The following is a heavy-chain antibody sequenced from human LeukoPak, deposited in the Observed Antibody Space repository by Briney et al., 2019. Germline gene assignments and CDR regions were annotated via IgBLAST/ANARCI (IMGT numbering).Heavy chain of an antibody. J-gene: IGHJ4*02. V-gene: IGHV2-5*02. Sequence: SGPTLVKPTPTLTLTCSISGFSLRATGAGVGWIRQPQGKTLEWLASIYWDDDTRYSPSLKNRLTITKDTSKNQVVLTMTNMDPVDTATYFCARSHGEFDSWGQGILVTVSS. CDR1: GFSLRATGAG. CDR2: IYWDDDT. CDR3: ARSHGEFDS. D-gene: IGHD4-17*01.